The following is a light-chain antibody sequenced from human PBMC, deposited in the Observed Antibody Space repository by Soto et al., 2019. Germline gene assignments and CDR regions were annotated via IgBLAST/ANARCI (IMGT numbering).Light chain of an antibody. Sequence: DIQMTQSPSPLSASVGDRVTITCRASQSISNWLAWYQQKPGKVSKLLIYDASSFESGVPSRFSGSGSGTEFTLTISSLQPDDFATYYCQQYNSYSSTFGQGTKVDIK. V-gene: IGKV1-5*01. J-gene: IGKJ1*01. CDR3: QQYNSYSST. CDR2: DAS. CDR1: QSISNW.